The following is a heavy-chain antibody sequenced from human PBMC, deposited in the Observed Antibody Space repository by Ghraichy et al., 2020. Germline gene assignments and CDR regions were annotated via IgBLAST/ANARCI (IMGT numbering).Heavy chain of an antibody. CDR3: ARGGYNYGSNPIDF. J-gene: IGHJ4*02. Sequence: GGSLRLSCAASGFIFSSYYMTWVRQAPGKGLEWVANIKHDESEKYYVDSVKGRFTISRDNSKNSLYLQMNSLRPDDTAVYYCARGGYNYGSNPIDFWGQGTLVTVSS. CDR1: GFIFSSYY. CDR2: IKHDESEK. V-gene: IGHV3-7*04. D-gene: IGHD5-18*01.